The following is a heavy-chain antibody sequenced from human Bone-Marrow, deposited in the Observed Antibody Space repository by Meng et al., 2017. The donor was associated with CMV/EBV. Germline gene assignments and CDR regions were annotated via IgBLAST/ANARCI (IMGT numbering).Heavy chain of an antibody. J-gene: IGHJ4*02. V-gene: IGHV3-23*01. CDR2: ISGSGGST. Sequence: LSLTCAASGFTFSSYAMSWVRQAPGKGLEWVSAISGSGGSTYYADSVKGRFTISRDNAKNTLYLQMNSLRAEDTAVYYCERSAGRDGHWGQGTLVTVSS. D-gene: IGHD1-26*01. CDR1: GFTFSSYA. CDR3: ERSAGRDGH.